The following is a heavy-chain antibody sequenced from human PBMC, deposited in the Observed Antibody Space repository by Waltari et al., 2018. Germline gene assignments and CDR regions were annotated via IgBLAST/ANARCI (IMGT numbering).Heavy chain of an antibody. CDR3: ARALDRNGWYNDY. V-gene: IGHV3-72*01. J-gene: IGHJ4*02. CDR1: GFTFSDHL. Sequence: EVQLVESGGGLVQPGGSLRLSCVASGFTFSDHLMDWVRLAPGKGLEGVGLSRNKVNSYTREYAASVKDRFIISRDESENSLLLQMGSLKPEDTAVYYCARALDRNGWYNDYWGQGTLVTVSS. CDR2: SRNKVNSYTR. D-gene: IGHD6-19*01.